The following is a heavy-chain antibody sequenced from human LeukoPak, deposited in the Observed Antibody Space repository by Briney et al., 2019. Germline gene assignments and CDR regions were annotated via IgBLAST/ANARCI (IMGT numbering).Heavy chain of an antibody. D-gene: IGHD3-22*01. J-gene: IGHJ4*02. Sequence: GGSLRLSCAASGFSFSNYAMNWVRQAPGEGLEWVSGINPAGSRTFYADSVKGRFTMSRDNSKNTLYLQMNSLRVEDTATYYCAKDGYYDSSGYYYVPHHYWFDYWGQGTLVTVSS. V-gene: IGHV3-23*01. CDR1: GFSFSNYA. CDR3: AKDGYYDSSGYYYVPHHYWFDY. CDR2: INPAGSRT.